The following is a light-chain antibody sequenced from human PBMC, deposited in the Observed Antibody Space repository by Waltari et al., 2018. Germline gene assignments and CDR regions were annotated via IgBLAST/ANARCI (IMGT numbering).Light chain of an antibody. J-gene: IGLJ2*01. CDR2: GKN. Sequence: SSELTQDPAMSVALGQTVRITCQGDSLRRFYASWYQQKPGQAPVLVMYGKNNRPSGIQDLFSDSSSGNTASLTITGAQAEDEADYYCNSRDSSDNPVFGGGTKLTVL. CDR3: NSRDSSDNPV. CDR1: SLRRFY. V-gene: IGLV3-19*01.